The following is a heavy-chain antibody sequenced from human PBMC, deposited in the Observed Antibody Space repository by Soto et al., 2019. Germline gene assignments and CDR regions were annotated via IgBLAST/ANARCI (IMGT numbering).Heavy chain of an antibody. V-gene: IGHV4-31*03. CDR2: IYYSGST. CDR1: GGSISSGGYY. J-gene: IGHJ3*02. D-gene: IGHD3-10*01. Sequence: LSLTCTVSGGSISSGGYYWSWIRQHPGKGLEWIGYIYYSGSTYYNPSLKSRVTISVDTSKNQFSLKLSSVTAADTAVYYCARTVSVHGPAYYYGSGSLGAFDIWGQGTMVTVSS. CDR3: ARTVSVHGPAYYYGSGSLGAFDI.